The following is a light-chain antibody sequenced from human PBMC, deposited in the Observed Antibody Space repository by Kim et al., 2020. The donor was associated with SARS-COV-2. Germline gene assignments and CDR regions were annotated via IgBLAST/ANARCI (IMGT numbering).Light chain of an antibody. J-gene: IGKJ4*01. CDR1: QGIARA. CDR3: QNMDT. Sequence: AIQLTQSPSSLSASVGDRVTFTCRASQGIARALVWYQQKPGKSPKVLIYGASNLGSGVPSRFSGSGSETDFTLTISSLQPEDFATYYSQNMDTFGGGTKVDIK. CDR2: GAS. V-gene: IGKV1-13*02.